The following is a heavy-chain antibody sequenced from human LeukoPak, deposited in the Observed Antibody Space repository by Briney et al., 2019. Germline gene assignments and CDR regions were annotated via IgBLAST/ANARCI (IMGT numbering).Heavy chain of an antibody. CDR3: AKARGTAFDY. Sequence: GGSLRLSCAASGFTFDDYAMHWVRQAPGKGLEWVSGISWNSGSIGYADSVKGRFTISRDNAKNSLYLQMNSLRAEDTALYYCAKARGTAFDYWGQGTLVTVSS. D-gene: IGHD1/OR15-1a*01. CDR2: ISWNSGSI. CDR1: GFTFDDYA. V-gene: IGHV3-9*01. J-gene: IGHJ4*02.